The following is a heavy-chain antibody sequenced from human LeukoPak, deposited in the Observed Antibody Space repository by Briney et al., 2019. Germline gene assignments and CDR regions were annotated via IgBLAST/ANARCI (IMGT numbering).Heavy chain of an antibody. D-gene: IGHD2-2*03. CDR1: GFTFSDYY. CDR2: ISSSGSTI. J-gene: IGHJ6*03. Sequence: GGSLRLPCAASGFTFSDYYMSWIRQAPGKGLEWVSYISSSGSTIYYADSVKGRFTISRDNAKNSLYLQMNSLRAEDTAVYYCARDELDIVVVPAAIDYYYYMDVWGKGTTVTVSS. V-gene: IGHV3-11*04. CDR3: ARDELDIVVVPAAIDYYYYMDV.